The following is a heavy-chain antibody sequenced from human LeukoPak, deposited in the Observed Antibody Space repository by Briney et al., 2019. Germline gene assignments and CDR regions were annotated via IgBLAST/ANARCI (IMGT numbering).Heavy chain of an antibody. J-gene: IGHJ4*02. Sequence: GGSLRLSCAASGFIFSSYEMNRVRQAPGKGLEWVSYISSSGSTIYYADSVKGRFTISRDNAKNSLYLQMNSLRAEDTAVYYCARVPAYYYGSGSYDYWGQGTLVTVSS. CDR3: ARVPAYYYGSGSYDY. D-gene: IGHD3-10*01. CDR1: GFIFSSYE. V-gene: IGHV3-48*03. CDR2: ISSSGSTI.